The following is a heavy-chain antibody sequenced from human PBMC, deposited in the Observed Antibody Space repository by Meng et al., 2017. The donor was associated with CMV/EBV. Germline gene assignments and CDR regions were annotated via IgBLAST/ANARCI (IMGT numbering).Heavy chain of an antibody. D-gene: IGHD2-2*01. CDR1: GFTFSSYG. V-gene: IGHV3-48*04. CDR2: ISSSGSTI. J-gene: IGHJ6*02. CDR3: ARDQNIVVVPAAPRVHYYYYGMDV. Sequence: GESLKISCAASGFTFSSYGMHWVRQAPGKGLEWVSYISSSGSTIYYADSVKGRFTISRDNAKNSLYLQMNSLRAEDTAVYYCARDQNIVVVPAAPRVHYYYYGMDVWGQGTTVTVSS.